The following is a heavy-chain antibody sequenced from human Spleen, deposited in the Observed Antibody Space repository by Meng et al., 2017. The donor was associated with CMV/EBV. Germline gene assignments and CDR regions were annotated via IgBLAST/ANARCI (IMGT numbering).Heavy chain of an antibody. J-gene: IGHJ6*02. Sequence: GESLKISCAASGFTFSSYTMNWVRQAPGKGLEWVSSISSGSHYIQYADSVKGRFTFSRDNAQNSLHLQMNSLRAEDTAVYYCARDFFVDYYYGMDVWGQGTTVTVSS. D-gene: IGHD2/OR15-2a*01. CDR2: ISSGSHYI. V-gene: IGHV3-21*01. CDR3: ARDFFVDYYYGMDV. CDR1: GFTFSSYT.